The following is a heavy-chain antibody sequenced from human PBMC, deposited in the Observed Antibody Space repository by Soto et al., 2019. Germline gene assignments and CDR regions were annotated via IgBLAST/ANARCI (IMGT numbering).Heavy chain of an antibody. CDR2: IYYSGST. J-gene: IGHJ6*02. D-gene: IGHD3-3*01. V-gene: IGHV4-30-4*01. CDR1: GDSISSGDYY. Sequence: SETLSLTCTVSGDSISSGDYYWSWIRQPPGKGLEWIGYIYYSGSTYYNPSLKSRVTISVDTSKNQFSLKLSSVTAADTAVYYCARERYYDFWSGRSPSGMDVCGQGTTVTVYS. CDR3: ARERYYDFWSGRSPSGMDV.